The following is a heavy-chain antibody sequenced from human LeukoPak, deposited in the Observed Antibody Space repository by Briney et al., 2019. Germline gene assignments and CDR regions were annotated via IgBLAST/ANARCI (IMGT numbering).Heavy chain of an antibody. V-gene: IGHV4-59*12. CDR1: GGSISSYY. Sequence: SETLSLTCTVSGGSISSYYWSWIRQPPGKGLEWIGYIYHSGSTKYNPSLKSRVTISVDTSKNQFSLKMSSVTAADTAVYYCARVRGYSGYDARGIDYWGQGTLVTVSS. CDR2: IYHSGST. CDR3: ARVRGYSGYDARGIDY. D-gene: IGHD5-12*01. J-gene: IGHJ4*02.